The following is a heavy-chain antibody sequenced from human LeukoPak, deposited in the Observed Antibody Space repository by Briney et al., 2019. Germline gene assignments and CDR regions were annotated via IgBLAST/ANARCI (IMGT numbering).Heavy chain of an antibody. Sequence: PSETLSLTCTVSGDSIRSYCWSWIRQPPGKGLDWIGSICYSGSNNYNPSLKSRVTISIDTSKNQFSLKLSSVTAADTAVYYCATNRNRVIDTFDIWGQGTMVTVSS. J-gene: IGHJ3*02. V-gene: IGHV4-59*08. CDR2: ICYSGSN. D-gene: IGHD1-14*01. CDR1: GDSIRSYC. CDR3: ATNRNRVIDTFDI.